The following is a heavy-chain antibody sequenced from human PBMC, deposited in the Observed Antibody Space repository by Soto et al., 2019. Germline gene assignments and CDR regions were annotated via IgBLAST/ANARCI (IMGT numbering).Heavy chain of an antibody. Sequence: PVGSLRLSCAASGFTFSSYSMNWVRQAPGKGLEWVSYISSSSSTIHYADSVKGRFTISRDNAKNSLYLQMNSLRDEDTAVYYCARGSSYVDTAMVTPFNYWGQGTLVTVSS. CDR2: ISSSSSTI. CDR3: ARGSSYVDTAMVTPFNY. CDR1: GFTFSSYS. J-gene: IGHJ4*02. V-gene: IGHV3-48*02. D-gene: IGHD5-18*01.